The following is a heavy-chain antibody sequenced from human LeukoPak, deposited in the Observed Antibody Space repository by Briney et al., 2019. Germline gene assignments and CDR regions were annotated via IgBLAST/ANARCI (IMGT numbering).Heavy chain of an antibody. J-gene: IGHJ3*02. CDR2: FYISEGT. D-gene: IGHD7-27*01. V-gene: IGHV4-61*02. CDR3: ASLGSFDI. CDR1: GGSINSGSYY. Sequence: SETLSLTCTVSGGSINSGSYYWNWIRQPAGKGLEWIGRFYISEGTKYNPSLKSRVTISVDTSKNQFSLRLSSVTAADTAVYYCASLGSFDIWGQGTMVTVSS.